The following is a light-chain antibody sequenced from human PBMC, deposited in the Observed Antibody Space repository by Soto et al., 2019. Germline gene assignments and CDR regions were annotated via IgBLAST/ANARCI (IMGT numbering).Light chain of an antibody. J-gene: IGKJ1*01. CDR1: QIVSSTY. CDR2: GAS. Sequence: EFVLPQSPGTLSLSPGERATPSCRASQIVSSTYLAWFQQKAGQAPRLLIYGASTRATGIPARFSGSGSGTEFTLTISSLQSEDFAVYYCQQYNNWPRTFGQGTKVDI. V-gene: IGKV3-15*01. CDR3: QQYNNWPRT.